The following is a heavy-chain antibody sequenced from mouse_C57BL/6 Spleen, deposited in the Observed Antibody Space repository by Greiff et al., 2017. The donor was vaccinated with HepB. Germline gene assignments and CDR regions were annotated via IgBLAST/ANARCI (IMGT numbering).Heavy chain of an antibody. J-gene: IGHJ3*01. D-gene: IGHD1-1*01. CDR3: ARMGYYGSSPWFAY. CDR1: GYTFTSYW. V-gene: IGHV1-55*01. Sequence: QVQLQQPGAELVKPGASVKMSCKASGYTFTSYWITWVKQSPGQGLEWIGDIYPGSGSTNYNEKFKSKATLTVDTSSSTAYMQLSSLTSEDSAVYYCARMGYYGSSPWFAYWGQGTLVTVSA. CDR2: IYPGSGST.